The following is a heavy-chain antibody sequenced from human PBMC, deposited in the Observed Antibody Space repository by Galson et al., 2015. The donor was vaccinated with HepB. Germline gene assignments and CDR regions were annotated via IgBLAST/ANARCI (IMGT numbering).Heavy chain of an antibody. CDR1: GFTFSGYA. D-gene: IGHD2-8*02. Sequence: SLRLSCAASGFTFSGYAMSWVRQAPGKGLEWVSAISGTGGGTYYADSVKGRFTISRDNSQNTLFLQMNSLRAEDTAVYYCAKGGGVAQTLFYWGQGTLVTFSS. CDR2: ISGTGGGT. CDR3: AKGGGVAQTLFY. J-gene: IGHJ4*02. V-gene: IGHV3-23*01.